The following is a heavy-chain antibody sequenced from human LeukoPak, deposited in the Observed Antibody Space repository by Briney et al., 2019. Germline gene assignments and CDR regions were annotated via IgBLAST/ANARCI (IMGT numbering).Heavy chain of an antibody. CDR3: ARTSIAARLRNFDY. J-gene: IGHJ4*02. D-gene: IGHD6-6*01. Sequence: KPSETLSLTCTVSGGSISSRIYYWGWIRQPPGKGLEWIGSIYYSGSTYYNPSLKSRVTISVDTSKNQLSLKLSSVTAADTAVYYCARTSIAARLRNFDYWGQGTLVTVSS. CDR1: GGSISSRIYY. CDR2: IYYSGST. V-gene: IGHV4-39*01.